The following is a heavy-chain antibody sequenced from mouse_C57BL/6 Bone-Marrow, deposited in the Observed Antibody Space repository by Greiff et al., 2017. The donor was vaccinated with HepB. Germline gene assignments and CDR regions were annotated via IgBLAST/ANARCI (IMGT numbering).Heavy chain of an antibody. CDR1: GFNIKDYY. J-gene: IGHJ2*01. Sequence: VQLKQSGAELVRPGASVKLSCTASGFNIKDYYMHWVKQRPEQGLEWIGRIDPEDGDTEYAPKFQGKATMTADTSSNPAYLQLSSLTSEDTAVYYCTIDLGNYFDYWGQGTTLTVSS. CDR3: TIDLGNYFDY. V-gene: IGHV14-1*01. D-gene: IGHD4-1*01. CDR2: IDPEDGDT.